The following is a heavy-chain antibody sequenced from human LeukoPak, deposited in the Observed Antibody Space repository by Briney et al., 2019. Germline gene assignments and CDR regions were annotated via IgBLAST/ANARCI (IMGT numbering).Heavy chain of an antibody. CDR1: GDSVSSKNGA. CDR3: ARDVRTSGWYTFDY. D-gene: IGHD6-19*01. Sequence: SQTLSLTCAISGDSVSSKNGAWNWIRQSPSLDLEWLGRTYYRSKWYDDYAESLKGRITISPDTSKNQFSLQLNSVTPEDTAVYYCARDVRTSGWYTFDYWGQGTLVTVSS. V-gene: IGHV6-1*01. J-gene: IGHJ4*02. CDR2: TYYRSKWYD.